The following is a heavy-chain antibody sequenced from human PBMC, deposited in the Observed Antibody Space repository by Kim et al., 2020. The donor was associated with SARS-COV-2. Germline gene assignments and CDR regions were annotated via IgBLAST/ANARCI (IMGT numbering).Heavy chain of an antibody. D-gene: IGHD3-3*01. Sequence: ADAVQRRFPISRDNAKNPLYLQMNSLIAEDTAVYYCARDRLTSGGYYPYWGQGTLVTVSS. V-gene: IGHV3-33*01. J-gene: IGHJ4*02. CDR3: ARDRLTSGGYYPY.